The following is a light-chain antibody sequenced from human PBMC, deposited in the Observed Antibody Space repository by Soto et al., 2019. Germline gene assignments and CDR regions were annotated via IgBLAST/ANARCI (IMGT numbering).Light chain of an antibody. Sequence: DIQVTQSPSSLSASVGERVTMTCLPSQDIRKNLNWYQQRPGKAPNLLIYAASSLQNGVPSRFSGSGSGTDFSLTINSLQPEDFATYYCQHYSSTLLIVTFGPGAKVDIK. CDR2: AAS. J-gene: IGKJ3*01. CDR1: QDIRKN. CDR3: QHYSSTLLIVT. V-gene: IGKV1-39*01.